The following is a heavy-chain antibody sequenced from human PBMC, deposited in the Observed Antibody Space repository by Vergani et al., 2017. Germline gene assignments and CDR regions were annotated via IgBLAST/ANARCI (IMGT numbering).Heavy chain of an antibody. J-gene: IGHJ4*02. Sequence: QLQLQESGPGLVKPSETLSLTCTVSNDSVSNTFYYWGWIRQTPGKGLEWIGSIYYSGSTYYNPSLESRVTMSVDTSKSQFSLKLSSVTAADTAVYYCVRDPWESGGPYSGCWGRGTLVSVSS. CDR1: NDSVSNTFYY. CDR2: IYYSGST. V-gene: IGHV4-39*02. CDR3: VRDPWESGGPYSGC. D-gene: IGHD2-15*01.